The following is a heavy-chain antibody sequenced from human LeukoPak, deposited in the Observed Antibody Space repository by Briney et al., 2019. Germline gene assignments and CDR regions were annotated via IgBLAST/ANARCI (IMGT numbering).Heavy chain of an antibody. V-gene: IGHV4-34*01. CDR2: INHSGST. Sequence: SETLSLTCAVYGGSFSGYYWSWVRQPPGKGLEWVGEINHSGSTNYNPSLKSRVTISVDTSKNQLSLKLSSMTAADTAVYYCARGRRDTAMVQGYYYYYYGMDVWGQGTTVTVSS. D-gene: IGHD5-18*01. CDR1: GGSFSGYY. CDR3: ARGRRDTAMVQGYYYYYYGMDV. J-gene: IGHJ6*02.